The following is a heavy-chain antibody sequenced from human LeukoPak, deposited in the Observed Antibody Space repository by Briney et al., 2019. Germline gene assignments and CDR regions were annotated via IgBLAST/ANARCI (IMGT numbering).Heavy chain of an antibody. V-gene: IGHV3-30-3*01. CDR3: ARARYYYGSGSYYPGY. CDR2: ISYDGSNK. CDR1: GFTFSSYW. D-gene: IGHD3-10*01. J-gene: IGHJ4*02. Sequence: GGSLRLSCAASGFTFSSYWMSWVRQAPGKGLEWVAVISYDGSNKYYADSVKGRFTISRDNSKNTLYLQMNSLRAEDTAVYYCARARYYYGSGSYYPGYWGQGTLVTVSS.